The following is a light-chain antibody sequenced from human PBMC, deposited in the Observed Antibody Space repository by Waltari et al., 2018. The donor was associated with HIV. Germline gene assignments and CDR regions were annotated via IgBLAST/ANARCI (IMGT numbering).Light chain of an antibody. V-gene: IGLV3-21*04. CDR3: QVWDSSSDHRI. CDR2: DDD. Sequence: SYVLTQPPSESVAPGKTARITCEGKNIGVKSVHWYQQKPGQAPVLVIYDDDDRTSGIPERFSGSSSGNTATLTINRVEAGDEADYYCQVWDSSSDHRIFGGGTKLTVL. CDR1: NIGVKS. J-gene: IGLJ2*01.